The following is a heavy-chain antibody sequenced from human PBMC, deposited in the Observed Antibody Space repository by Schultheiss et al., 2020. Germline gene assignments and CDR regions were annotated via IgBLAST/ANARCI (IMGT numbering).Heavy chain of an antibody. CDR1: GFTFSSYA. CDR3: VAVGATADY. J-gene: IGHJ4*02. CDR2: IGAGGRT. D-gene: IGHD1-26*01. V-gene: IGHV3-23*01. Sequence: GGSLRLSCAASGFTFSSYAMSWVRQAPGKGLEWVSAIGAGGRTYYADSVKGRLTISRDNFKNTVYLQMNSLTAEDTAVYYCVAVGATADYWGQGTLVNVSS.